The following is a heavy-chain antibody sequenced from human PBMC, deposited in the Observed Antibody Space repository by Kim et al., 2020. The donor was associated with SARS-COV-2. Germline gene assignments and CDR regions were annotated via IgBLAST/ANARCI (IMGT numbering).Heavy chain of an antibody. D-gene: IGHD3-10*01. CDR3: ARDDGGHYYGSGSYYNYFDY. V-gene: IGHV3-21*01. CDR1: GFTFSSYS. J-gene: IGHJ4*02. Sequence: GGSLRLSCAASGFTFSSYSMNWVRQAPGKGLEWVSSISSSSTYIYYADSVKGRFTISRDNAKNSLYLQMNSLRAEDTAVYYCARDDGGHYYGSGSYYNYFDYWGQGTLVTVSS. CDR2: ISSSSTYI.